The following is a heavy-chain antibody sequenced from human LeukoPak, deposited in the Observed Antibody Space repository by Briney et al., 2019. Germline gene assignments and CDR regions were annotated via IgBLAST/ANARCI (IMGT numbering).Heavy chain of an antibody. D-gene: IGHD5-18*01. J-gene: IGHJ4*02. V-gene: IGHV4-39*01. Sequence: SETLSLTCTVSGGSISSSSYYWGWIRQPPGKGLEWIGSIYYSGSTYYNLSLKSRVTISVDTSKNQFSLKLSSVTAADTAVYYCAGGGYSYAPGYWGQGTLVTVSS. CDR1: GGSISSSSYY. CDR3: AGGGYSYAPGY. CDR2: IYYSGST.